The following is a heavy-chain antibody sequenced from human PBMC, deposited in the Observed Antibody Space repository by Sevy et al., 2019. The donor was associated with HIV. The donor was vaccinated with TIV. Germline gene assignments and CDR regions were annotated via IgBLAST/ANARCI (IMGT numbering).Heavy chain of an antibody. CDR2: ISTDGST. CDR1: GFSVSSSY. Sequence: GGSLRLSCAASGFSVSSSYVTWVRQAPGKGLEWVSVISTDGSTYYADSVEGRFTISRDSSKNTLSLQMNSLRGEDTAVYYCARASRVTLILIVRIGWHFDLWGRGTLVTVSS. CDR3: ARASRVTLILIVRIGWHFDL. D-gene: IGHD3-22*01. V-gene: IGHV3-53*01. J-gene: IGHJ2*01.